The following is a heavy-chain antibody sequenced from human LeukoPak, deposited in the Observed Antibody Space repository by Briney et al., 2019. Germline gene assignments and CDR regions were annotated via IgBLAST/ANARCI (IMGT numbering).Heavy chain of an antibody. CDR1: GFTFSPHL. D-gene: IGHD3-22*01. CDR3: ARIYYGSSGYRLCPY. Sequence: GGSLRLSCAASGFTFSPHLMSWVRQAPGKGLEWVANINEDGSEKYYVDSVKGRFTISRDNAKNSLYLQMNSLRAEDTALYYCARIYYGSSGYRLCPYWGQGTLVTVSS. CDR2: INEDGSEK. V-gene: IGHV3-7*02. J-gene: IGHJ4*02.